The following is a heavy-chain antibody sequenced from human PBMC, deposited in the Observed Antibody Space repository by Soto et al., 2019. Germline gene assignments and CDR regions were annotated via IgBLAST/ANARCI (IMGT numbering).Heavy chain of an antibody. Sequence: EVQLVESGGGLVKPGGSLRLSCAASGFTFSSYSMNWVRQAPGKGLEWVSSISSSTSYIYYADSVKGRFTISRDNAKNSLSLQMNILRAEETAVYYCSRDWKYCGGDCYSPPFDPWGQGTLVTLSS. CDR3: SRDWKYCGGDCYSPPFDP. V-gene: IGHV3-21*01. D-gene: IGHD2-21*02. CDR1: GFTFSSYS. CDR2: ISSSTSYI. J-gene: IGHJ5*02.